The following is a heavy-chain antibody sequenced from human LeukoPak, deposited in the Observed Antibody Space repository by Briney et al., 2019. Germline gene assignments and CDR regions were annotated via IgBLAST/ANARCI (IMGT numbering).Heavy chain of an antibody. V-gene: IGHV3-23*01. CDR1: GFTFSSYS. Sequence: GGSLRLSCAASGFTFSSYSMNWVRQAPGKGLEWVSAISGSGGSTYYADSVKGRFTISRDNSKNTLYLQMNSLRAEDTAVYYCAKESGYYDSSGYRPFDYWGQGTLVTVSS. D-gene: IGHD3-22*01. CDR3: AKESGYYDSSGYRPFDY. CDR2: ISGSGGST. J-gene: IGHJ4*02.